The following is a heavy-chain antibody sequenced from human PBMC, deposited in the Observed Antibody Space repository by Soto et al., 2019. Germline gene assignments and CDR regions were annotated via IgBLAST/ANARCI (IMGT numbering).Heavy chain of an antibody. Sequence: GGSLRLSCAASGFTFSSYGMYWVRQAPGKGLEWVAVIWYDGSNKYYADSVKGRFTISRDNSKNTLYLQMNSLRAEDTAVYYCARDLSGYYDILTGGEKNDYWGQGTLVTVSS. V-gene: IGHV3-33*01. J-gene: IGHJ4*02. CDR1: GFTFSSYG. CDR2: IWYDGSNK. D-gene: IGHD3-9*01. CDR3: ARDLSGYYDILTGGEKNDY.